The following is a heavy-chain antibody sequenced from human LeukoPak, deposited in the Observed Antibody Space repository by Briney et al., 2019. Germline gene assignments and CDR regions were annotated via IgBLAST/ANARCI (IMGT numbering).Heavy chain of an antibody. D-gene: IGHD5-24*01. CDR3: AKDLLGGYNSFDY. CDR2: IYSGGST. Sequence: PGGSLRLSCAASGFTFSSYAMSWVRQAPGKGLEGVSVIYSGGSTYYADSVKGRFTISRDNSKNTLYLQMNSLRAEDTAVYYCAKDLLGGYNSFDYWGQGTLVTASS. V-gene: IGHV3-66*01. CDR1: GFTFSSYA. J-gene: IGHJ4*02.